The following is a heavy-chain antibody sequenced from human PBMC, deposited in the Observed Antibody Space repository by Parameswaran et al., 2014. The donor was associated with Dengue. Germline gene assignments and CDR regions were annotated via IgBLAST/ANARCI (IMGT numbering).Heavy chain of an antibody. CDR1: GYTFTSYG. D-gene: IGHD6-19*01. Sequence: PGASVKVSCKASGYTFTSYGISWVRQAPGQGLEWMGWISAYNGNTNYAQKLQGRVTMTTDTSTSTAYMELRSLRSDDTAVYYCARGSSSGWSGGYFDYWGQGTLVTVSS. CDR3: ARGSSSGWSGGYFDY. V-gene: IGHV1-18*01. CDR2: ISAYNGNT. J-gene: IGHJ4*02.